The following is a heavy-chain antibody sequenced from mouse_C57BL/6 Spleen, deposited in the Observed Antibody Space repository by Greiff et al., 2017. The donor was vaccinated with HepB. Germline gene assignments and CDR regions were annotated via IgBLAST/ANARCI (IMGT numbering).Heavy chain of an antibody. D-gene: IGHD1-1*01. CDR1: GYTFTDYY. Sequence: VHVKQSGPVLVKPGASVKMSCKASGYTFTDYYMNWVKQSHGKSLEWIGVINPYNGGTSYNQKFKGKATLTVDKSSSTAYMELNSLTSEDSAVYYCARGDYYGSSPYYAMDYWGQGTSVTVSS. V-gene: IGHV1-19*01. J-gene: IGHJ4*01. CDR3: ARGDYYGSSPYYAMDY. CDR2: INPYNGGT.